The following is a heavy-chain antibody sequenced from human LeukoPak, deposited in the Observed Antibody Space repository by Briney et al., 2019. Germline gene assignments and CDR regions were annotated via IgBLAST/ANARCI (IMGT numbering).Heavy chain of an antibody. CDR2: ISSSSTYI. Sequence: GGSLRLSCAASGFIFINYSMNWVRQAPGKGLEWVSSISSSSTYIYYADSVKGRFTISRDNAKNSLSLHMNSLRAEDTAVYYCARALYSSTWYDFDLWGRGTLVTVSS. CDR3: ARALYSSTWYDFDL. V-gene: IGHV3-21*01. J-gene: IGHJ2*01. CDR1: GFIFINYS. D-gene: IGHD6-13*01.